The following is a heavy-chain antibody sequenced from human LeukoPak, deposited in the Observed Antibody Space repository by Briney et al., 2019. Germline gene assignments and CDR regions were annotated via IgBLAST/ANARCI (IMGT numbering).Heavy chain of an antibody. CDR3: ARVGYYYDSSGYYYAFDY. CDR1: GGSISSYY. J-gene: IGHJ4*02. D-gene: IGHD3-22*01. Sequence: SETLFLTCTVSGGSISSYYWSWIRQPPGKGLEWIGYIYYSGSTNYNPSLKSRVTISVDTSKNQFSLKLSSVTAADTAVYYCARVGYYYDSSGYYYAFDYWGQGTLVTVSS. CDR2: IYYSGST. V-gene: IGHV4-59*01.